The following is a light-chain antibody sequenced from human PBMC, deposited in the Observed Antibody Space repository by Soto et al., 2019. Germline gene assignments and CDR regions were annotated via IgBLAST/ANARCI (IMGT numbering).Light chain of an antibody. CDR1: QGISTY. Sequence: DIQMTQSPSSLPASVGDRVTITCRASQGISTYLAWYQQKPGKAPKLLIYAASALQSGVPSRFSGSGSETEFTLTISSLQAEDSAVYFCQQYNNWPTWTFGQGTKVDIK. J-gene: IGKJ1*01. CDR2: AAS. V-gene: IGKV1-9*01. CDR3: QQYNNWPTWT.